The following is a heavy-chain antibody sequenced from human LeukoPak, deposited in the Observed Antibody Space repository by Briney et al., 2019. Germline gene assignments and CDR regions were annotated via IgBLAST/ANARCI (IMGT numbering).Heavy chain of an antibody. CDR1: GIPFSDYY. V-gene: IGHV3-11*03. Sequence: GGSLRLSCVVSGIPFSDYYMNWIRQAPGKGLEWISYISSSSSYTDYADSVEGRFTISRDNAKDVLYLQMSSLRVEDTAVYYCAAGTAADYWGLGTLVAVSS. CDR2: ISSSSSYT. J-gene: IGHJ4*02. D-gene: IGHD6-13*01. CDR3: AAGTAADY.